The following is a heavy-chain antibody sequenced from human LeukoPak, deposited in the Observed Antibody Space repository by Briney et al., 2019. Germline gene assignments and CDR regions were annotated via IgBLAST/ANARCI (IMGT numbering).Heavy chain of an antibody. CDR3: ARHRSSWLIDY. CDR1: GFTFNTYA. J-gene: IGHJ4*02. V-gene: IGHV3-23*01. Sequence: GGSLRLSCAASGFTFNTYAMSWVRQAPWERLQWVSGISDSGGNTYYADSVRGRFTISRDNSKNTLYLQMKSLRAEDTAVYYCARHRSSWLIDYWGQGTLVTVSS. CDR2: ISDSGGNT. D-gene: IGHD6-6*01.